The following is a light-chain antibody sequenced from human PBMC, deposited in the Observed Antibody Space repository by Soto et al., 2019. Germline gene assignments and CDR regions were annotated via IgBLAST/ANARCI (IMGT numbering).Light chain of an antibody. CDR1: TGSVTSGHY. J-gene: IGLJ2*01. CDR2: DTT. Sequence: QAVVTQEPLLTVSPGGTVTLTCGSSTGSVTSGHYPYWFQQKPGQAPRTLIYDTTKKHSWTPARFSGSLLGGKVALTLSGAQPEDQADYYWSLSYSGLRPVFGGGTKLTVL. V-gene: IGLV7-46*01. CDR3: SLSYSGLRPV.